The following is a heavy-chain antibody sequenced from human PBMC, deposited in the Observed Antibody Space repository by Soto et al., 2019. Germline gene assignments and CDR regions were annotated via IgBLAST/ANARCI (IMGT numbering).Heavy chain of an antibody. Sequence: QVQLVQSGAEVKKPGSSVKVSCKASGGTFSSYAISWVRQAPGPGLEWMGGIIPIFGTANYAQKFQGRVTITADESTSTAYMELSSLRSEDTAVYYCARFAGGYSSSCAPDYYGIDVWGQGTTVTVSS. CDR2: IIPIFGTA. CDR3: ARFAGGYSSSCAPDYYGIDV. J-gene: IGHJ6*02. D-gene: IGHD6-13*01. V-gene: IGHV1-69*01. CDR1: GGTFSSYA.